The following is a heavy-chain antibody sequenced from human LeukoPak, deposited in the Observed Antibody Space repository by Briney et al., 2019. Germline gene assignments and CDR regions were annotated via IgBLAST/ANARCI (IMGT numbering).Heavy chain of an antibody. CDR1: GFTFDEYY. V-gene: IGHV3-11*01. CDR2: ISGTGRNT. D-gene: IGHD2-2*02. Sequence: GGSLRLSCATSGFTFDEYYMSWIRQAPGKGLECVSYISGTGRNTYYADSVKGRFTVSRDNSKNLLYLQVSSLRAEDTAMYYCARVSNTALNSWGQGTLVTVSS. CDR3: ARVSNTALNS. J-gene: IGHJ4*02.